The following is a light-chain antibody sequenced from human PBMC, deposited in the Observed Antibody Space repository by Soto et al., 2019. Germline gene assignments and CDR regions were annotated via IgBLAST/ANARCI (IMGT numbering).Light chain of an antibody. Sequence: QSALTQPASVSGSPGQSITISCTGTSSDVGGYNYVSWYQQHPGKAPKLMIYEVSNRPSGVSNRFSGSKSGNTASLTISGLQAEDEVDYYCTSYSSISTAEVLGTGIKVTVL. V-gene: IGLV2-14*01. CDR1: SSDVGGYNY. CDR3: TSYSSISTAEV. CDR2: EVS. J-gene: IGLJ1*01.